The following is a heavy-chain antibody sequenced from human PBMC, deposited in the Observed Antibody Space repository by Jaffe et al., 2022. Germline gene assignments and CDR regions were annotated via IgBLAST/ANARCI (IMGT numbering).Heavy chain of an antibody. D-gene: IGHD3-9*01. CDR1: GFTFSSYW. Sequence: EVQLVESGGGLVQPGGSLRLSCAASGFTFSSYWMHWVRQAPGKGLVWVSRINSDGSSTSYADSVKGRFTISRDNAKNTLYLQMNSLRAEDTAVYYCARAPGIGLRYFDWLPSGGYWGQGTLVTVSS. CDR3: ARAPGIGLRYFDWLPSGGY. CDR2: INSDGSST. V-gene: IGHV3-74*01. J-gene: IGHJ4*02.